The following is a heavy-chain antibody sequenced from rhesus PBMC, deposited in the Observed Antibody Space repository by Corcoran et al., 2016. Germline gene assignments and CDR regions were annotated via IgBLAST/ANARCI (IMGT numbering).Heavy chain of an antibody. CDR2: THPGYGST. Sequence: QEQLVQSGAEVKKPGASVKVSCKASGYIFTSYVISWLRQDPGQGVEWMGGTHPGYGSTSYAQKFQGRVRMTADSSTSTVYMELSSLISEDMAVYYCAVIGTSTTDYWGQGVLVTVSS. V-gene: IGHV1-70*01. CDR3: AVIGTSTTDY. CDR1: GYIFTSYV. D-gene: IGHD2-2*01. J-gene: IGHJ4*01.